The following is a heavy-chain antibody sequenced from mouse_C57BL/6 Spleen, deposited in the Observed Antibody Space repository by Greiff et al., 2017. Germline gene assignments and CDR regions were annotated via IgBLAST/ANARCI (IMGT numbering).Heavy chain of an antibody. V-gene: IGHV5-17*01. J-gene: IGHJ1*03. D-gene: IGHD1-1*01. CDR3: ARDDGSSYYWYFDV. Sequence: EVQVVESGGGLVKPGGSLKLSCAASGFTFSDYGMHWVRQAPEKGLEWVAYISSGSSTIYYADTVKGRFTISRDNAKNTLFLQMTRLRSEDTAMYYCARDDGSSYYWYFDVWGTGTTVTVSS. CDR1: GFTFSDYG. CDR2: ISSGSSTI.